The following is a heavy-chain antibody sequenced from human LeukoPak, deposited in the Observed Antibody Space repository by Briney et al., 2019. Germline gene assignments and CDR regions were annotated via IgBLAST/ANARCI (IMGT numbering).Heavy chain of an antibody. J-gene: IGHJ5*02. V-gene: IGHV3-23*01. D-gene: IGHD2/OR15-2a*01. Sequence: GGSLRLSCAPFTLSPRIDAMTWGRQAPGKGREWVSSIRGPGNGTHYAECVKGRFRISRDDSKNTVYLQMNRLRAEHTAIDYCTKCTTNTTGWCNWLDICGQGNLVTVSS. CDR2: IRGPGNGT. CDR1: TLSPRIDA. CDR3: TKCTTNTTGWCNWLDI.